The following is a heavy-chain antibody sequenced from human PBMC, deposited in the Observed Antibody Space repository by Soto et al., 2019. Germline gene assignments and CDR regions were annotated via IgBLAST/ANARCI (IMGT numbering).Heavy chain of an antibody. J-gene: IGHJ5*02. D-gene: IGHD6-19*01. V-gene: IGHV1-18*01. Sequence: ASVKVSCKASGYTFSRFGISWVRQAPGQGLEWMGWISVYSGNSNYARNLQGRVTMTTDTSTSTAYMELRSLRSDDTAVYFCARVEYGSGPTGGNWFDPWGQGTLVTVSS. CDR1: GYTFSRFG. CDR3: ARVEYGSGPTGGNWFDP. CDR2: ISVYSGNS.